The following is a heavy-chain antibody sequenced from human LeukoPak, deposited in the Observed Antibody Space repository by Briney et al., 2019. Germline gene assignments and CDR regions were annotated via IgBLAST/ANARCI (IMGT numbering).Heavy chain of an antibody. CDR3: ARASPGYDSSGYLQGYYYMDV. CDR2: IYHSGST. D-gene: IGHD3-22*01. Sequence: SETLSFTCAVSGGSISSGGYSWSWIRQPPGKGLEWIGYIYHSGSTYYNPSLKSRVTISVDRSKNQFSLKLSSVTAADTAVYYCARASPGYDSSGYLQGYYYMDVWGKGTTVTVSS. J-gene: IGHJ6*03. CDR1: GGSISSGGYS. V-gene: IGHV4-30-2*01.